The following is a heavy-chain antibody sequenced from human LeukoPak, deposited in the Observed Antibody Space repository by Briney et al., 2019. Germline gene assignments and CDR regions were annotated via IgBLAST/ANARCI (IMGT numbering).Heavy chain of an antibody. V-gene: IGHV1-18*04. J-gene: IGHJ6*03. CDR2: ISAYNGNT. CDR3: ARALPYGDYEVYYYYYYMDV. D-gene: IGHD4-17*01. CDR1: GYTFTGYY. Sequence: GASVKVSCKASGYTFTGYYMHWVRQAPGQGLEWMGWISAYNGNTNYAQKLQGRVTMTTDTSTSTAYMELRSLRSDDTAVYYCARALPYGDYEVYYYYYYMDVWGKGTTVTVSS.